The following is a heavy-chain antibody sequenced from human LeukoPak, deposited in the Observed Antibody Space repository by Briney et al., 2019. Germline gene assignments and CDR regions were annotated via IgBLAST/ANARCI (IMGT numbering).Heavy chain of an antibody. D-gene: IGHD3-16*02. CDR3: ASEGVHDYVWGSYRPYYFDY. J-gene: IGHJ4*02. Sequence: GGSLRLSCAASGFTFSSYWMHWVRQAPGKGLVWVSRINSEGSSTSYADSVKGRFTNSRDNAKNTLYLQMNSLRAEDTAVYYCASEGVHDYVWGSYRPYYFDYWGQGTLVTVSS. V-gene: IGHV3-74*01. CDR2: INSEGSST. CDR1: GFTFSSYW.